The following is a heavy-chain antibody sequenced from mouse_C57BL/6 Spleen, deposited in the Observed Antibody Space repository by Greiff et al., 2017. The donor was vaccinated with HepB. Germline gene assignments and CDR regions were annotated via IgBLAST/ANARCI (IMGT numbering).Heavy chain of an antibody. Sequence: VQLQQSGPELVKPGASVKISCKASGYAFSSSWMNWVKQRPGKGLEWIGRIYPGDGDTNYNGKFKGKATLTADKSSSTAYMQLSSLTSEDSAVYFCARTLKLGGGVDYWGQGTTLTVSS. CDR1: GYAFSSSW. CDR2: IYPGDGDT. D-gene: IGHD4-1*01. J-gene: IGHJ2*01. CDR3: ARTLKLGGGVDY. V-gene: IGHV1-82*01.